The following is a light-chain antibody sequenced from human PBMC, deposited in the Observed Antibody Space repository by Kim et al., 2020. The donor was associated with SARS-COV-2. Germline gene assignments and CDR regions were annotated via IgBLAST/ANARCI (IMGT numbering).Light chain of an antibody. CDR2: KAS. CDR1: QSISSW. Sequence: SAYVGDRVTITCRDSQSISSWLAWYKQKPGKAPKLLIYKASSLESGVPSRFSGSGSGTEFTLTISSLQPDDFATYYCQQYNSYSYTFGQGTKLEI. V-gene: IGKV1-5*03. J-gene: IGKJ2*01. CDR3: QQYNSYSYT.